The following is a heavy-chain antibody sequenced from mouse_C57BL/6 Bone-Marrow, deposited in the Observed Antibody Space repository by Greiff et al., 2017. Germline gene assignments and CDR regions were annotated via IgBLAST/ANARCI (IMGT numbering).Heavy chain of an antibody. CDR2: IYPRSGNT. V-gene: IGHV1-81*01. CDR1: GYTFTSYG. CDR3: GRGGAGSFAY. D-gene: IGHD3-3*01. Sequence: QVQLQQSGAELARPGASVKLSCTASGYTFTSYGICWVKQRTGQGLEWIGEIYPRSGNTYYNEKFKGQVTLTADKSTSTGYMELRSLTSEDTAVYVCGRGGAGSFAYWGQGTLVTVSA. J-gene: IGHJ3*01.